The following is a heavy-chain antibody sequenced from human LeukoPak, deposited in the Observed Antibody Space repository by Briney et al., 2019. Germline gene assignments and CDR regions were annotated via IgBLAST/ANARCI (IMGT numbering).Heavy chain of an antibody. Sequence: SETLSLTCTVSGGCISSYYWSWIRQPPGKGLEWIGYIYYSGSTNYNPSLKSRVTISVDTSKNQFSLKLSSVTAADTAVYYCARAKKGYSYGSGGYYYYYMDVWGKGTTVTVSS. CDR2: IYYSGST. V-gene: IGHV4-59*01. CDR1: GGCISSYY. D-gene: IGHD5-18*01. J-gene: IGHJ6*03. CDR3: ARAKKGYSYGSGGYYYYYMDV.